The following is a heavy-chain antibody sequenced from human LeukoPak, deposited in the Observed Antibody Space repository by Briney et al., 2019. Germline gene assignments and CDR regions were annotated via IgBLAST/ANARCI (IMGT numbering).Heavy chain of an antibody. CDR1: GGSISTSSYF. CDR3: ARGPAYGYYYYMDV. J-gene: IGHJ6*03. D-gene: IGHD2-2*01. CDR2: IYYSGIT. Sequence: SETLSLTCTVSGGSISTSSYFWGWIRQPPGKGLEWIGSIYYSGITFYNPSLKSRLTISVDTSKNQFSLKLTSVTAADTAVYYCARGPAYGYYYYMDVWGKGTTVTVSS. V-gene: IGHV4-39*01.